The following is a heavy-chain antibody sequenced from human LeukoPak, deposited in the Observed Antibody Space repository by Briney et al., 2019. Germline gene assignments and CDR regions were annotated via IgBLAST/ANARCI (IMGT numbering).Heavy chain of an antibody. V-gene: IGHV1-8*01. CDR2: MNPNSGNT. D-gene: IGHD5-18*01. J-gene: IGHJ4*02. CDR1: GYTLTSYD. CDR3: ARRRRLRGYSYGLGY. Sequence: ASLKLSCKASGYTLTSYDINWVRQATGQGLEWMGWMNPNSGNTGYAQKFQGRVTMTRNTSISTAYMELSSLRSEDTAVYYCARRRRLRGYSYGLGYWGQGTLVTVSS.